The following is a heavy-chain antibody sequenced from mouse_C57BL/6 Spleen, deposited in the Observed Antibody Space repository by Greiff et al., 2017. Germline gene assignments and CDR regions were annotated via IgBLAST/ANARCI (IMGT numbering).Heavy chain of an antibody. CDR1: GYAFTNYL. CDR2: INPGSGGT. Sequence: QVTLKESGAELVRPGTSVKVSCKASGYAFTNYLIAWVQQRPGQGLEWIGMINPGSGGTNYNEKFKGKATLTADKTSSTAYMQLSSLTSEDSAVYFCARAGNWDFGVWGTGTTVTVSA. V-gene: IGHV1-54*01. J-gene: IGHJ1*03. CDR3: ARAGNWDFGV.